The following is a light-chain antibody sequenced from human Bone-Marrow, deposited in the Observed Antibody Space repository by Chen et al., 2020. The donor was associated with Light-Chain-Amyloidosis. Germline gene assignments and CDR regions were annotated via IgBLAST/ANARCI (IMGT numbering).Light chain of an antibody. Sequence: QSALTQPASVYGSPGLAVTSARTASYSDVGSHNVVSWYQLQPGTTPKRILYCVKNRPSGVSERFSGSKTDNTASLTISWLLGDDEADYYCCSYGGGLSLMFGGGTRLTVL. CDR3: CSYGGGLSLM. V-gene: IGLV2-23*02. CDR2: CVK. J-gene: IGLJ3*02. CDR1: YSDVGSHNV.